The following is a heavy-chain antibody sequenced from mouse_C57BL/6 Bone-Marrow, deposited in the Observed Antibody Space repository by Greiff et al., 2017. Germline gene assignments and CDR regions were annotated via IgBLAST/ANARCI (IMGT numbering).Heavy chain of an antibody. CDR2: ISDGGSYT. CDR3: ARKGSNSAWFAY. CDR1: GFTFSSYA. Sequence: EVHLVESGGGLVKPGGSLKLSCAASGFTFSSYAMSWVRQTPEKRLEWVATISDGGSYTYYPDTVKGRFTISRDNAKNNLYLQMSHLKSEDTAMYYCARKGSNSAWFAYWGQGTLVTVSA. J-gene: IGHJ3*01. D-gene: IGHD2-5*01. V-gene: IGHV5-4*01.